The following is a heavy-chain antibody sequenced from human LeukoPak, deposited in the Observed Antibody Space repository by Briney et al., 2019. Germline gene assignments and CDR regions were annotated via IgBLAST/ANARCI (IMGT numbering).Heavy chain of an antibody. CDR3: ARSDMVRGVPPFDY. CDR2: INPNSGGT. CDR1: GYTFTGYY. J-gene: IGHJ4*02. V-gene: IGHV1-2*02. D-gene: IGHD3-10*01. Sequence: GASVKVSCTASGYTFTGYYMHWVRQAPGQGLEWMGWINPNSGGTNYAQKFQGRVTMTRDTSISTAYMELSRLRSDDTAVYYCARSDMVRGVPPFDYWGQGTLVTVSS.